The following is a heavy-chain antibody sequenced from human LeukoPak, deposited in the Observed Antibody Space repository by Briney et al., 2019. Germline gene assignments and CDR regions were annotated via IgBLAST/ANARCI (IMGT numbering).Heavy chain of an antibody. D-gene: IGHD1-14*01. V-gene: IGHV1-2*02. CDR2: INPNSGGT. CDR3: ARDLVMADNRDY. Sequence: ASVKVSCKASGYTFTGYYMHWVRQAPGQGLEWMGWINPNSGGTNYAQKFQGRVTMTRDTSISTAYMELSRLRSDDTAVYYCARDLVMADNRDYWGQGTLVTVSS. J-gene: IGHJ4*02. CDR1: GYTFTGYY.